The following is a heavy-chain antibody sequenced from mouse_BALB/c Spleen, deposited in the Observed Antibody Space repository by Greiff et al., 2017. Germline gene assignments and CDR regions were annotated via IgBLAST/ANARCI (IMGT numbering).Heavy chain of an antibody. CDR2: ISSGSSTI. Sequence: EVMLVESGGGLVQPGGSRKLSCAASGFTFSSFGMHWVRQAPEKGLEWVAYISSGSSTIYYADTVKGRFTISRDNPKNTLFLQMTSLRSEDTAMYYCARSPYYGNAMDYWGQGTSVTVSS. CDR3: ARSPYYGNAMDY. V-gene: IGHV5-17*02. J-gene: IGHJ4*01. D-gene: IGHD2-10*01. CDR1: GFTFSSFG.